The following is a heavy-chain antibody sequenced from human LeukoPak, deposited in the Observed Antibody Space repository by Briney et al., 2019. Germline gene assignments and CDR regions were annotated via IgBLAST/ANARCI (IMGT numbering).Heavy chain of an antibody. Sequence: GGSLRLSCAASGFTFSSYGMHWVRQAPGKGLEWVAVIWYDGSNKYYADSVKGRFTISRDNSKNTLYLQMNSLRAEDTAVYYCARASSGDGSTSWGFPRLESSVDYWGQGTLVTVSS. CDR2: IWYDGSNK. V-gene: IGHV3-33*01. J-gene: IGHJ4*02. D-gene: IGHD2-2*01. CDR1: GFTFSSYG. CDR3: ARASSGDGSTSWGFPRLESSVDY.